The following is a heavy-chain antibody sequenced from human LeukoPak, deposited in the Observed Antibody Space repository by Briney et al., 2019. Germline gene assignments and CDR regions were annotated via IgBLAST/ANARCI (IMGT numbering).Heavy chain of an antibody. V-gene: IGHV3-43D*04. CDR2: ISWDGGST. CDR1: GFTFDDYA. J-gene: IGHJ1*01. D-gene: IGHD3-22*01. Sequence: GGSLRLSCAASGFTFDDYAMHWVRQAPGKGLEWVSLISWDGGSTYYADSVKGRFTISRDNSKNSLYLQMNSLRAEDTGVYYCARAPSEIGGYYPEYFRHWGQGTLVTVSS. CDR3: ARAPSEIGGYYPEYFRH.